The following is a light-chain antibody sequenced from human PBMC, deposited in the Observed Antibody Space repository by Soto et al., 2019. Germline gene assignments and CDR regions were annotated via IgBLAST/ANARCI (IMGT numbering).Light chain of an antibody. V-gene: IGKV3-11*01. J-gene: IGKJ5*01. Sequence: VMTQSPATLSVSPGERATLSCRASQSVSSNLAWYQQKPGQAPRLLIYADSNRATGIPARFSGSGSGTDFTLTISSLEPEDFSVYYCQQRYNWPITFGQGTRLEIK. CDR3: QQRYNWPIT. CDR1: QSVSSN. CDR2: ADS.